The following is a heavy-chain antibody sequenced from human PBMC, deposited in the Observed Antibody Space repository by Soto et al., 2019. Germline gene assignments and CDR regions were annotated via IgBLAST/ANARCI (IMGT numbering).Heavy chain of an antibody. CDR3: ARGHYTSPPGYFDY. J-gene: IGHJ4*02. CDR2: IDSDGDT. V-gene: IGHV3-66*01. D-gene: IGHD2-2*02. CDR1: GFTVRSNY. Sequence: GGSLRLSCATSGFTVRSNYMSWVRQAPGKGLEWVSLIDSDGDTYYADSVKGRFTISRDNSKNTLYLQMNSLRAEDTAVYYCARGHYTSPPGYFDYWGQGTLVTVSS.